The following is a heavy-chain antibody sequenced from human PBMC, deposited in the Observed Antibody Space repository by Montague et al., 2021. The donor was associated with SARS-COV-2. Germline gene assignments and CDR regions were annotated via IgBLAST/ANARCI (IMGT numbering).Heavy chain of an antibody. CDR1: GGSVSSGIYY. V-gene: IGHV4-61*01. CDR2: INYSGST. J-gene: IGHJ6*02. CDR3: ARPVRAPLHYAMDV. Sequence: SETLSLTCTVSGGSVSSGIYYWSWIRQPPGKRLEWIGYINYSGSTNYNPSLKSRVTISVDMSRNQFSLKLRSVTAADTSIYYCARPVRAPLHYAMDVWGQGTTVTVAS.